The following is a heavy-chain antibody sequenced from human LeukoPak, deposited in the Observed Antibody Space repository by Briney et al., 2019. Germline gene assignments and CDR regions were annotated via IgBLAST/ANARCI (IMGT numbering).Heavy chain of an antibody. CDR3: ARDPWLTGYYLPQKNFDY. CDR1: GFTFSSYA. J-gene: IGHJ4*02. CDR2: VSCSGGDT. V-gene: IGHV3-23*01. D-gene: IGHD3-9*01. Sequence: PGGSLRLSCAASGFTFSSYAMSWVRQAPGKGLEWVSAVSCSGGDTYYADSVKGRFTISRDNSKNTLYLQMNSLRAEDTAVYYCARDPWLTGYYLPQKNFDYWGQGTLVTVSS.